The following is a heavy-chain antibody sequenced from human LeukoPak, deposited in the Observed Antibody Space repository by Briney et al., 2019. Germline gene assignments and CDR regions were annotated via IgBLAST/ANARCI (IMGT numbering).Heavy chain of an antibody. V-gene: IGHV1-3*01. CDR1: GYTFTSYA. D-gene: IGHD6-13*01. CDR2: INAGNGNT. Sequence: ASVKVSCKASGYTFTSYAMHWVRQAPGQRLEWMGWINAGNGNTKYSQKLQGRVTITADESTSTAYMELSSLRSEDTAVYYCARGVAAAGIYYYGMDVWGQGTTVTVSS. CDR3: ARGVAAAGIYYYGMDV. J-gene: IGHJ6*02.